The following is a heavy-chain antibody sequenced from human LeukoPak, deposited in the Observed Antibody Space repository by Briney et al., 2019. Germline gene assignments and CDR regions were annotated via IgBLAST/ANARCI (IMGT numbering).Heavy chain of an antibody. D-gene: IGHD6-13*01. CDR3: ARARSYSSSWLRFDAFDI. CDR1: GFTFSSYD. V-gene: IGHV3-13*01. CDR2: IGTAGNT. Sequence: GGALRLSCAASGFTFSSYDMHWVRQATGKGLEWVSAIGTAGNTYYPGSVKGRFTISRENAKNSLYLQMNSLRAGDTAVYYCARARSYSSSWLRFDAFDIWGQGTMVTVSS. J-gene: IGHJ3*02.